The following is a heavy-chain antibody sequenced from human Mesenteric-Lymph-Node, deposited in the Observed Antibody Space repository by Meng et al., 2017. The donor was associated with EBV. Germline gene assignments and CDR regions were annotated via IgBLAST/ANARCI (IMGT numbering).Heavy chain of an antibody. Sequence: VQLQQWGAGLLKPSETLSLPCAVYGGSFSGYYWSWIRQPPGKGLEWIGEINHSGSTNYNPSLKSRVTISVDTSKNQFSLKLSSVTAADTAVYYCARAAGTAMAIDYWGQGTLVTVSS. CDR3: ARAAGTAMAIDY. CDR2: INHSGST. CDR1: GGSFSGYY. D-gene: IGHD5-18*01. J-gene: IGHJ4*02. V-gene: IGHV4-34*01.